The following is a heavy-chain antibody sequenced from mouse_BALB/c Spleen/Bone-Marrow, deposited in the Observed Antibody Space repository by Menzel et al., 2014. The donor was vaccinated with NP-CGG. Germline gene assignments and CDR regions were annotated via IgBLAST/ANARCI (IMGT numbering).Heavy chain of an antibody. CDR2: ISSGSSTI. CDR1: GITFRNFG. J-gene: IGHJ4*01. CDR3: ARVGRARGYAMDY. D-gene: IGHD3-3*01. Sequence: EVHLVESGGGLVQPGGSRKLSCAASGITFRNFGMHWVRQALEKGLEWVAYISSGSSTIYYADTLKGRFTISRDNPKNTLFLQMTSLRSEDTAMYYCARVGRARGYAMDYWGQGTSVTVSS. V-gene: IGHV5-17*02.